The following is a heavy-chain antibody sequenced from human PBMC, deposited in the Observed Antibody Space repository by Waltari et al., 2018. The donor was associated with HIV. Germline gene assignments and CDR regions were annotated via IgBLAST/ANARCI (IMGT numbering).Heavy chain of an antibody. V-gene: IGHV3-13*04. CDR1: GFTFNTYD. CDR2: MGAAGYT. Sequence: EVHRVESGGGLIQPGGSLSLSCAASGFTFNTYDMHWVRQAAGEGLQWVSAMGAAGYTYYSDSVKGRFTISRENAKNSLFLQMNSLRAGDTAVYFCVRVRDSSSGWYIFDYWGQGALVTVSS. J-gene: IGHJ4*02. CDR3: VRVRDSSSGWYIFDY. D-gene: IGHD6-19*01.